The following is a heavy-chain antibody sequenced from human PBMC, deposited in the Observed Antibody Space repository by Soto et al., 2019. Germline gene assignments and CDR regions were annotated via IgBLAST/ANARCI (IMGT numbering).Heavy chain of an antibody. CDR2: INSDGTIS. V-gene: IGHV3-74*01. J-gene: IGHJ6*02. D-gene: IGHD2-21*01. Sequence: GSLRLSGAASVFTFDTYWMNWVRQAPGKGPEWLSGINSDGTISSYADSVKGRFTISRDNARNTLSLQMNSLRADDTAVYYCARLSGDHSAFFSYGMDAWGQGTTVTVSS. CDR1: VFTFDTYW. CDR3: ARLSGDHSAFFSYGMDA.